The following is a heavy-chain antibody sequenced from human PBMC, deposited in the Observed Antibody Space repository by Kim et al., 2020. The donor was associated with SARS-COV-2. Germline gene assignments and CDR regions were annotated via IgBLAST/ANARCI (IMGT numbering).Heavy chain of an antibody. J-gene: IGHJ4*02. V-gene: IGHV3-30*18. CDR3: AKEGLDYYGSGSTSDFDY. D-gene: IGHD3-10*01. CDR2: ISYDGSNK. Sequence: GGSLRLSCAASGFTFSSYGMQWVRQAPGKGLEWVAVISYDGSNKYYADSVKGRFTISRDNSKNTLYLQMNSLRAEDTAVYYCAKEGLDYYGSGSTSDFDYWGQGALVTVSS. CDR1: GFTFSSYG.